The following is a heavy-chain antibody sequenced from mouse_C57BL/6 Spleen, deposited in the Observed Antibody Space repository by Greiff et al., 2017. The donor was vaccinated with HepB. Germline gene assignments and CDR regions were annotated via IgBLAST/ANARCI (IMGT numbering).Heavy chain of an antibody. CDR1: GFTFSSYA. CDR3: ARDHWDEGGAMDY. Sequence: EVKLVESGGGLVKPGGSLKLSCAASGFTFSSYAMSWVRQTPEKRLEWVATISDGGSYTYYPDNVKGRFTISRDNAKNNLYLQMSHLKSEDTAMYYCARDHWDEGGAMDYWGQGTSVTVSS. V-gene: IGHV5-4*01. D-gene: IGHD4-1*01. J-gene: IGHJ4*01. CDR2: ISDGGSYT.